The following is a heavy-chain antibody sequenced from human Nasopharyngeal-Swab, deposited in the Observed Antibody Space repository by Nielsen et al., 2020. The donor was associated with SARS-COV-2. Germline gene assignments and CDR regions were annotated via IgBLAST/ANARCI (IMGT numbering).Heavy chain of an antibody. J-gene: IGHJ4*02. CDR2: IKSKTDGGTT. CDR3: TTDLGSSGSDY. Sequence: VRQMPGKGLEWVGRIKSKTDGGTTDYAAPVKGRLTISRDDSKNTLYLQMNSLKTEDTAVYYCTTDLGSSGSDYWGQGTLVTVSS. V-gene: IGHV3-15*07. D-gene: IGHD7-27*01.